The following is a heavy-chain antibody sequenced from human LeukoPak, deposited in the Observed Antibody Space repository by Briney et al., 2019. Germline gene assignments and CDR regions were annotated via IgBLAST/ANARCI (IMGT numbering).Heavy chain of an antibody. V-gene: IGHV1-46*01. Sequence: ASVKVSCKASGYIFTTYYIHWVRQAPGQGLEWMGIINPSGGSPTYAQNFQGRVTMTRDTSTSTVYMDLRSLRSEDTAVYYCARVSVAATYFRAFDIWGQGTLVTVSS. J-gene: IGHJ3*02. CDR1: GYIFTTYY. D-gene: IGHD1-26*01. CDR3: ARVSVAATYFRAFDI. CDR2: INPSGGSP.